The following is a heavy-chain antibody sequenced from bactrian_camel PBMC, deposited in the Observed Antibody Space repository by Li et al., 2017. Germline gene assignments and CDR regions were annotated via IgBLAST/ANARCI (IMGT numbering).Heavy chain of an antibody. D-gene: IGHD6*01. V-gene: IGHV3S53*01. J-gene: IGHJ4*01. CDR3: AEGRGSRGEHCYSLNY. Sequence: HVQLVESGGGSVQAGGSLRLSCAASGYTYSSNCMGWFRQAPGKEREGVAAIDSDGSTSYADSVKGRFTISQDPTKNAVYLQMDSLTPEDTAMYYCAEGRGSRGEHCYSLNYWGQGTQVTVS. CDR2: IDSDGST. CDR1: GYTYSSNC.